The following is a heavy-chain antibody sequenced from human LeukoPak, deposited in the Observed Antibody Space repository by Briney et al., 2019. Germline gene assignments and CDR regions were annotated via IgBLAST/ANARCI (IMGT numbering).Heavy chain of an antibody. CDR1: GGSISSYY. CDR2: IYYSGST. J-gene: IGHJ4*02. V-gene: IGHV4-59*01. Sequence: SETLSLTCTVSGGSISSYYWSWIRQPPGKGLEWIGYIYYSGSTNYNPSLKSRATISVDTSKNQFSLKLSSVTAADTAVYYCARGVLLWFGELVEGFYFDYWGQGTLVTVSS. D-gene: IGHD3-10*01. CDR3: ARGVLLWFGELVEGFYFDY.